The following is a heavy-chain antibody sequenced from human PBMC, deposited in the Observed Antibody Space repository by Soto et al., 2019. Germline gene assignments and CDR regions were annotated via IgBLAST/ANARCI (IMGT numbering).Heavy chain of an antibody. D-gene: IGHD6-13*01. V-gene: IGHV1-2*04. Sequence: ASVKVSCKASGYIFTGYYMQWVRQAPGQGLEWMGWINPYSGGTNYAQKFQDWVTMTRDTSFNSAFLELSRLRSDDTAVYYCARVSTKQQLAPLDYWGQGTLVTVAS. CDR3: ARVSTKQQLAPLDY. CDR1: GYIFTGYY. J-gene: IGHJ4*02. CDR2: INPYSGGT.